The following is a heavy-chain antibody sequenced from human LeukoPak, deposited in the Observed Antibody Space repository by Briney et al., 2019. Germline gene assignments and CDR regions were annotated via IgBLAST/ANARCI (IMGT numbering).Heavy chain of an antibody. Sequence: SVKVSCKASGGTFSSYAISWVRQAPGQGLEWVGGIIPIFGTANYAQKFQGRVTITTDESTSTAYMELSSLRSEDTAVYYCARDVGGWFDPWGQGTLVTVSS. D-gene: IGHD3-16*01. CDR2: IIPIFGTA. CDR1: GGTFSSYA. CDR3: ARDVGGWFDP. V-gene: IGHV1-69*05. J-gene: IGHJ5*02.